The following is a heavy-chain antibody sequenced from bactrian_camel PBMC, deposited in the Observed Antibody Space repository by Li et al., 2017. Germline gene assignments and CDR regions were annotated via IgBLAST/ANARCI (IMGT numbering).Heavy chain of an antibody. Sequence: DVQLVESGGGLVRPGGSLRLSCTASDPTFSQSPMSWIRQAPGKAREGIATIFTGGGNTYYADSVKGRFTISQDNDKNTVYLQMDSLKPEDTAMYYCGKPVESSSWIGYNVWGQGTQVTVS. CDR3: GKPVESSSWIGYNV. J-gene: IGHJ4*01. CDR2: IFTGGGNT. V-gene: IGHV3S31*01. D-gene: IGHD1*01. CDR1: DPTFSQSP.